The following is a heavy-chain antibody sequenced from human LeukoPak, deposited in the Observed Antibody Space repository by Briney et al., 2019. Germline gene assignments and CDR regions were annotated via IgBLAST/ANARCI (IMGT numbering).Heavy chain of an antibody. CDR2: INAGNGNT. J-gene: IGHJ4*02. Sequence: ASVKVSCKASGYTFTTYPMHWVRQAPGQRLEWIGWINAGNGNTKYSQMFQGRVTITRDTSANTAYMELSSLRSEDTAVYYCARDRGGYSGSYFGMAYWGQGTLVTVSS. CDR1: GYTFTTYP. D-gene: IGHD1-26*01. CDR3: ARDRGGYSGSYFGMAY. V-gene: IGHV1-3*01.